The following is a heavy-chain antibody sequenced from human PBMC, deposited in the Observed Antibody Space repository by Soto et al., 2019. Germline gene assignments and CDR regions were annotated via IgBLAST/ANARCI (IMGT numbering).Heavy chain of an antibody. J-gene: IGHJ4*02. D-gene: IGHD2-15*01. CDR3: ARSRDGVVDH. CDR1: GDSITSNSYF. Sequence: PSETLSLTCTVSGDSITSNSYFWAWIRQPPGKGLEWIGSIYYSGSTYYNPSLKSRVTMSVDTSKNQFSLKLSSVTAVDTAVYYCARSRDGVVDHWGQGTLVTVSS. V-gene: IGHV4-39*07. CDR2: IYYSGST.